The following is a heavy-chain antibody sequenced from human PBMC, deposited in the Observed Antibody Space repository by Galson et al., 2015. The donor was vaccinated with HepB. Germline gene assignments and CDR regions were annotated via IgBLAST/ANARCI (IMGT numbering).Heavy chain of an antibody. CDR3: FTNSWEQVGY. D-gene: IGHD1-26*01. J-gene: IGHJ4*02. Sequence: SLRLSCAASGFTFTTFSMNRVRQAPGKGLEWISYITPSSNGILYADSVRGRFTVSRDNAKNSVYLQMNSLRVEDTAVYFCFTNSWEQVGYWGQGTLVTVSS. CDR1: GFTFTTFS. CDR2: ITPSSNGI. V-gene: IGHV3-48*01.